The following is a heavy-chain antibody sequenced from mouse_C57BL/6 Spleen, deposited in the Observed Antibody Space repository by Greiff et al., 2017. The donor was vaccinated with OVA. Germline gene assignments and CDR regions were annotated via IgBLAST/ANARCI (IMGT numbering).Heavy chain of an antibody. V-gene: IGHV1-61*01. CDR1: GYTFTSYW. Sequence: QVQLQQPGAELVRPGSSVKLSCKASGYTFTSYWMDWVKQRPGQGLEWIGNIYPSDSETHYNQKFKDKATLTVDKSSSTAYMQLSSLTSEDSAVYYCASEIRDYEGCFDYWGQGTTLTVSS. CDR3: ASEIRDYEGCFDY. D-gene: IGHD2-4*01. J-gene: IGHJ2*01. CDR2: IYPSDSET.